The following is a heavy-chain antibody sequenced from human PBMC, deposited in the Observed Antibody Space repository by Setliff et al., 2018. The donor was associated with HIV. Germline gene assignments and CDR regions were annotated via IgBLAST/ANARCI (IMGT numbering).Heavy chain of an antibody. J-gene: IGHJ6*03. D-gene: IGHD6-19*01. Sequence: GASVKVSCKASGYTFTSYYIHWVRQAPGQGLEWMGRINPSGGSTSYAQKFQGRVTMTRDKSTSTAYMELSSLRSEDTAVYYCARDGDSSGWYGYYYYMDVWGKGTTVTVSS. CDR3: ARDGDSSGWYGYYYYMDV. CDR1: GYTFTSYY. V-gene: IGHV1-46*01. CDR2: INPSGGST.